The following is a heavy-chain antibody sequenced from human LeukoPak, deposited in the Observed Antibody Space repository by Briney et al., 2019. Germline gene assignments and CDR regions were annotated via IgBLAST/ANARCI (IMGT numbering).Heavy chain of an antibody. Sequence: GGSLRLSCAASGFTFSSYAMHWVRQAPGKGLEWVAVISYDGSNKYYADSVKGRFTISRDNSKNTLYLQMNSLRAEDTAVYYCARDRMVWGGYRYTDAFDIWGQGTMVTVSS. CDR2: ISYDGSNK. J-gene: IGHJ3*02. V-gene: IGHV3-30-3*01. CDR1: GFTFSSYA. D-gene: IGHD3-16*02. CDR3: ARDRMVWGGYRYTDAFDI.